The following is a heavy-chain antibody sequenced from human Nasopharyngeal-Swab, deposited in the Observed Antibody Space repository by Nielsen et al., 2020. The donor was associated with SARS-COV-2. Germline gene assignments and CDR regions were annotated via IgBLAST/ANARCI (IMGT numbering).Heavy chain of an antibody. D-gene: IGHD3-3*01. Sequence: SETLSLTCAISGDSVSSNSAAWNWIRQSPSRGLEWLGRTYYRSKWYNDYAVSVKSRITINPDTSKNQFSLQLNSVTPEDTAVYYCARVGPRHYDFWSGHSFDYWGQGTLVTVSS. J-gene: IGHJ4*02. CDR2: TYYRSKWYN. V-gene: IGHV6-1*01. CDR1: GDSVSSNSAA. CDR3: ARVGPRHYDFWSGHSFDY.